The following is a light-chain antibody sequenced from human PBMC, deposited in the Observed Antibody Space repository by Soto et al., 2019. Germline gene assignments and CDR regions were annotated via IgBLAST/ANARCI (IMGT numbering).Light chain of an antibody. V-gene: IGLV2-14*01. CDR3: SSYTDTGHVV. CDR1: SSDIGAYDY. J-gene: IGLJ2*01. CDR2: EVS. Sequence: QSALTQPASVSGSPGQSITISCTGTSSDIGAYDYVSWYQQHPGKAPKLMIFEVSDRPSGASIRFSGSKSGNTASLTISGLQTEDEADYYCSSYTDTGHVVFVRGTKLTVL.